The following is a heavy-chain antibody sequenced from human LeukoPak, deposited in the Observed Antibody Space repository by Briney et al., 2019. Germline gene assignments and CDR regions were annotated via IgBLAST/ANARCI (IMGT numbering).Heavy chain of an antibody. Sequence: SVKVSCKASGGTFSSYGISWVRQAPGQGLEWMGGIIPIFGTANYAQKLQDRVTMTTDTSTNTAYMELRSLRSDDTAVYYCARDLRSPRGCPGNYWGQGTLVTVSS. J-gene: IGHJ4*02. CDR1: GGTFSSYG. CDR2: IIPIFGTA. CDR3: ARDLRSPRGCPGNY. D-gene: IGHD6-19*01. V-gene: IGHV1-69*05.